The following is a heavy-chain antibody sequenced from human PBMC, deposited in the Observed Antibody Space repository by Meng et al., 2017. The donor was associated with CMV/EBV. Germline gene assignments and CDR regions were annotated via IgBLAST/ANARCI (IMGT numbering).Heavy chain of an antibody. D-gene: IGHD3-3*01. Sequence: ASVKVSCKASGYTFTSYDINWVRQATGQGLEWMGWMNPNSGNTGYAQKFQGRVTITRNTSIGTAYMELSSLRSEDTAVYYCARGTKGYYDFWSGYRPGPWFDPWGQGTLVTVSS. CDR1: GYTFTSYD. CDR3: ARGTKGYYDFWSGYRPGPWFDP. V-gene: IGHV1-8*03. J-gene: IGHJ5*02. CDR2: MNPNSGNT.